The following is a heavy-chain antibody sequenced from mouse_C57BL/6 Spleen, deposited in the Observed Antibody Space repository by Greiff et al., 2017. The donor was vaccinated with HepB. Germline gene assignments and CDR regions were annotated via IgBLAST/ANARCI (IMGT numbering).Heavy chain of an antibody. D-gene: IGHD1-1*01. CDR1: GYAFSSSW. V-gene: IGHV1-82*01. CDR2: IYPGDGDT. Sequence: VQLQESGPELVKPGASVKISCKASGYAFSSSWMNWVKQRPGKGLEWIGRIYPGDGDTNYNGKFKGKATLTADKSSSTAYMQLSSLTSEDSAVYFCARSDYGSSYSGYWYFDVWGTGTTVTVSS. CDR3: ARSDYGSSYSGYWYFDV. J-gene: IGHJ1*03.